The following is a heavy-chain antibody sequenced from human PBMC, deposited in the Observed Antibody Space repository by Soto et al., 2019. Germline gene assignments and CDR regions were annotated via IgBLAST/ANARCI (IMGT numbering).Heavy chain of an antibody. CDR2: IFYTGTT. J-gene: IGHJ4*02. Sequence: SETLSLTCSVSGGSVSYNSYYWGWIRQPPGKGLEWVGGIFYTGTTYYNPSLKDRLSISVDTSKNSFSLNLTSVTAADTAVYFCARLVVVAPVANVWGQGALVTVSS. V-gene: IGHV4-39*01. CDR1: GGSVSYNSYY. CDR3: ARLVVVAPVANV. D-gene: IGHD2-21*01.